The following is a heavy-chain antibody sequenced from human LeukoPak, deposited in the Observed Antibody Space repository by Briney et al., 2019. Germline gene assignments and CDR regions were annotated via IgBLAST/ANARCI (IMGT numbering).Heavy chain of an antibody. CDR1: GDSIRSHY. Sequence: SETLSLTCSVSGDSIRSHYWGWIRQPPGKGLEWIGYIDYSGSTNYNPSLKKRVTMSMDTSKNQFSLKLDSVAAADTAVYYGAIQVHSSPFDYWGQGTLVTVSS. CDR2: IDYSGST. V-gene: IGHV4-59*08. CDR3: AIQVHSSPFDY. D-gene: IGHD4-11*01. J-gene: IGHJ4*02.